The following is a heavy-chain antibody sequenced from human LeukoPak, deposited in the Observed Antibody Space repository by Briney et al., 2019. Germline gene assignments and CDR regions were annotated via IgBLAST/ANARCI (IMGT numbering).Heavy chain of an antibody. J-gene: IGHJ4*02. CDR2: INPYSGDT. D-gene: IGHD4-17*01. Sequence: ASVKVSCKASGYTFTGYYMHWVRQAPGQGLEWMGWINPYSGDTNYAQNFQGRVTMTRDTSISTAYMELSSLRSEDTAVYYCAHLPNGHDDYGDYRLAYYFDYWGQGTLVTVSS. CDR1: GYTFTGYY. CDR3: AHLPNGHDDYGDYRLAYYFDY. V-gene: IGHV1-2*02.